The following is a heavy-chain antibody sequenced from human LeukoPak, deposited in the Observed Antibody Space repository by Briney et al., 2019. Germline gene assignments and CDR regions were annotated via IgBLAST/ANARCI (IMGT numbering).Heavy chain of an antibody. Sequence: GASVKVSCKASGGTFTSYAISWVRQAPGQGREWMGGIIPIFGTANYAQKFQGRVTITADESTSTAYMELSSLRSEDTAVYYCARDSRHEGFDPWGQGTLVTVSS. V-gene: IGHV1-69*13. CDR3: ARDSRHEGFDP. CDR1: GGTFTSYA. J-gene: IGHJ5*02. CDR2: IIPIFGTA.